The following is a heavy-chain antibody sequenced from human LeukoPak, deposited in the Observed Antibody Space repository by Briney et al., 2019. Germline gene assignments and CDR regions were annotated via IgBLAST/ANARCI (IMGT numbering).Heavy chain of an antibody. CDR3: TRMTTGHDY. D-gene: IGHD4-17*01. Sequence: SETLSLTCAVSGVSFDDYYWSWVRQAPGKGLEWIGEIKHSGYTNDSPSLKSRVTLSIDTSRKQFSLNLRSVTVADAGIYYCTRMTTGHDYWGQGTLVTVSS. J-gene: IGHJ4*02. CDR1: GVSFDDYY. CDR2: IKHSGYT. V-gene: IGHV4-34*01.